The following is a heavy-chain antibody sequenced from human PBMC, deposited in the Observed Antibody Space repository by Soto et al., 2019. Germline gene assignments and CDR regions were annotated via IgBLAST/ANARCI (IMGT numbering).Heavy chain of an antibody. J-gene: IGHJ6*02. CDR1: GYSIRSGYF. CDR3: ARSMYSTSAQLYYGMDV. V-gene: IGHV4-38-2*01. Sequence: SETLSLTCAVSGYSIRSGYFWGWIRQPPGKGLEWIGSMYHSGITYYNLSLQSRVTISVDTSKNQLSLKLSSATAADTAVYYCARSMYSTSAQLYYGMDVWGQGTTVTVSS. CDR2: MYHSGIT. D-gene: IGHD6-6*01.